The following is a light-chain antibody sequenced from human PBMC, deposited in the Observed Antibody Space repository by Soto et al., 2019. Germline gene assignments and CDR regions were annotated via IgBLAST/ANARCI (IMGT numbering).Light chain of an antibody. CDR3: SSFTVMNTQV. CDR1: SSDVGAYNY. V-gene: IGLV2-14*03. Sequence: QSALTQPASVSEFPGQSVTISCIGTSSDVGAYNYVSWYQQHPGKAPKLIIFDVNRRPSGISNRFSGSKSGNTASLTVSGRQADDEADYYCSSFTVMNTQVFGGGTKLTVL. CDR2: DVN. J-gene: IGLJ2*01.